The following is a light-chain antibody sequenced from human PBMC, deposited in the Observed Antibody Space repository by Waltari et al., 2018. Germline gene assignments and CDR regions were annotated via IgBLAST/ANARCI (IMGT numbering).Light chain of an antibody. J-gene: IGLJ1*01. CDR2: EVI. CDR1: TSSVGSSTL. CDR3: CSYAGSGTYV. V-gene: IGLV2-23*02. Sequence: QSALPQPASVSGTPGQPITISCTGTTSSVGSSTLVSWYQHHPGKAPKLMIGEVIKRPSGVSNRFSGSKSGNTASLTISGLQAEDEADYYCCSYAGSGTYVFGTGTKVTVL.